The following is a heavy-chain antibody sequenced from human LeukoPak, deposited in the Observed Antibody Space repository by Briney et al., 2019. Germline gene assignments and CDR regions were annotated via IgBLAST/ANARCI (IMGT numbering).Heavy chain of an antibody. D-gene: IGHD3-22*01. CDR3: ARDGVEYDSSGYYYLWPDY. CDR1: GFTFSSYS. CDR2: ISSGSSNK. J-gene: IGHJ4*02. V-gene: IGHV3-48*01. Sequence: GGSLRLSCAASGFTFSSYSMNWVRQTPEKGLEWVSYISSGSSNKYYADSVKGRFTISRDNAKNSLFLQMNSLRVEDTAVYYCARDGVEYDSSGYYYLWPDYWGQGTLVTVSS.